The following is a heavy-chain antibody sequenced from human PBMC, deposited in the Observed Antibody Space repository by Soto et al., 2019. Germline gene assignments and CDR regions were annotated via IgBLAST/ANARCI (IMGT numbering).Heavy chain of an antibody. CDR2: ISSSSSYI. Sequence: EVQLVESGGGLVKPGGSLRLSCAASGFTFSSYSMNWVRQAPGKGLEWVSSISSSSSYIYYADSVKGRFTISRDNAKNSLYLQMNSLRAEDTAVYYCATIPNGWFDPWGQGTLVTVSS. CDR3: ATIPNGWFDP. CDR1: GFTFSSYS. V-gene: IGHV3-21*01. J-gene: IGHJ5*02. D-gene: IGHD7-27*01.